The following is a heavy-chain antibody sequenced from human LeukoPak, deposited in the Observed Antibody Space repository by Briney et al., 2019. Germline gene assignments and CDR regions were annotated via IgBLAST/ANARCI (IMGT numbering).Heavy chain of an antibody. CDR2: IHYRGSA. J-gene: IGHJ4*01. CDR1: VDSISKYNYY. Sequence: SETLSLTCTVSVDSISKYNYYSGWIRQPPGKWLAWFSNIHYRGSAYYYPSLKSRVTISEATSKTHFSLSLRSVPAAVTALYCCASRGQYYGSGGPYYFDYWGIGSLVNVSS. CDR3: ASRGQYYGSGGPYYFDY. V-gene: IGHV4-39*02. D-gene: IGHD3-10*01.